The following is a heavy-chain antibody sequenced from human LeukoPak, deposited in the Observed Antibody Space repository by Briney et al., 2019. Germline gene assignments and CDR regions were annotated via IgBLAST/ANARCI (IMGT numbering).Heavy chain of an antibody. V-gene: IGHV4-61*01. CDR1: GASVSSGSYY. Sequence: PSETLSLTCTVSGASVSSGSYYWSWIRQPPGKGLEWIGYIYYSGSTNYNPSLKSRFTTSVDTSKNQFSLKLNSVTAADTAVYYYARTGYSSSWPHPPDYYFDYWGQGTLVTVSS. CDR2: IYYSGST. D-gene: IGHD6-13*01. J-gene: IGHJ4*02. CDR3: ARTGYSSSWPHPPDYYFDY.